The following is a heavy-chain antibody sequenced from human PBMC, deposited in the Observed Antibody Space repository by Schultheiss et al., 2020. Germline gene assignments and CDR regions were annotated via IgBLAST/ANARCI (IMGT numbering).Heavy chain of an antibody. V-gene: IGHV3-33*01. CDR3: ARGRGYSGRYYFDY. CDR2: IWYDGSNE. CDR1: GVTFSSYA. J-gene: IGHJ4*02. D-gene: IGHD1-26*01. Sequence: GESLKISCAASGVTFSSYAMHWVRQAPGKGLEWVAVIWYDGSNEYYADSVKGRFTISRDNSKNTLFLQMNSLRAEDTAVYYCARGRGYSGRYYFDYWGQGTLVTVSS.